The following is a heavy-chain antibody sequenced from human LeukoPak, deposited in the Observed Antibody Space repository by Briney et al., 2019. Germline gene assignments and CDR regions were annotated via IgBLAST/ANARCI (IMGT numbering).Heavy chain of an antibody. J-gene: IGHJ6*03. V-gene: IGHV3-21*01. D-gene: IGHD6-13*01. CDR3: ARDPRWDIAAAGDPHYYYYMDV. CDR1: GFTFSSYS. Sequence: GGSLRLSCAASGFTFSSYSMNWVRQAPGKGLEWVSSISSSSSYIYYADSVKGRFTISRDNAKNSLYLQMNSLRAEDTAVYYCARDPRWDIAAAGDPHYYYYMDVWGKGTTVTVSS. CDR2: ISSSSSYI.